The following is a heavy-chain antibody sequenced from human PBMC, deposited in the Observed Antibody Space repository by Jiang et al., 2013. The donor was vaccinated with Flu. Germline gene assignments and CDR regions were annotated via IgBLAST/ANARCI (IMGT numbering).Heavy chain of an antibody. CDR3: AHRRSAMVNSADVAFFDF. J-gene: IGHJ2*01. V-gene: IGHV2-5*02. Sequence: KPTQTLTLTCTFSGFSLRTNGVGVGWIRQPPGKALEWLALIYWDGNERYSPSLRSRLIITKDTSKNQVVLTLTNMDPVDTATYFCAHRRSAMVNSADVAFFDFWGRGTLVTVSS. CDR2: IYWDGNE. D-gene: IGHD5-18*01. CDR1: GFSLRTNGVG.